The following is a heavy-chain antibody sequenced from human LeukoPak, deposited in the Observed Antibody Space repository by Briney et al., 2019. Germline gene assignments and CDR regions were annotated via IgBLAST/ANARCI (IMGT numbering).Heavy chain of an antibody. CDR2: INPNSGGT. CDR1: GYTFTGHY. CDR3: ARDSAYYYDSSGYSVHPIDH. D-gene: IGHD3-22*01. V-gene: IGHV1-2*02. J-gene: IGHJ4*02. Sequence: ASVKVSCKASGYTFTGHYMHWVRQAPGQGLEWMGWINPNSGGTNYAQKFQGRVTMTRDTSISTAYMELSRLRSDDTAVYYCARDSAYYYDSSGYSVHPIDHWGQGTLVTVSS.